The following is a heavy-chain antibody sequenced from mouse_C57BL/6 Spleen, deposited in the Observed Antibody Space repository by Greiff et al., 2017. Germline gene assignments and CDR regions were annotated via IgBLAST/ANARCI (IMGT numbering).Heavy chain of an antibody. Sequence: QVQLQQSGPELVKPGASVKISCKASGFAFSSSWMNWVKQRPGKGLEWIGRLYPGDGDTNYNGKFKGKATLTADKSSSTAEMQLSSLTSEDSAVYFCATYYGSSPWFAYWGQGTLVTVSA. D-gene: IGHD1-1*01. J-gene: IGHJ3*01. CDR1: GFAFSSSW. CDR3: ATYYGSSPWFAY. CDR2: LYPGDGDT. V-gene: IGHV1-82*01.